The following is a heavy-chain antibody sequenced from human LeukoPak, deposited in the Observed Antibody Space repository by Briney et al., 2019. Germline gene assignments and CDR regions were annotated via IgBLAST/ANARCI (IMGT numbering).Heavy chain of an antibody. CDR1: GITLSSYG. D-gene: IGHD2-15*01. Sequence: PGGSLRLSCAASGITLSSYGMSWVRQGPGKGLEWVASLKQDGSDRYYVDSVKGRFTIARDDAKNSLYLQMNSLRAEDTAVYYCARNPGVAAGRGYYYYMDVWGKGTTVTVSS. J-gene: IGHJ6*03. CDR3: ARNPGVAAGRGYYYYMDV. V-gene: IGHV3-7*01. CDR2: LKQDGSDR.